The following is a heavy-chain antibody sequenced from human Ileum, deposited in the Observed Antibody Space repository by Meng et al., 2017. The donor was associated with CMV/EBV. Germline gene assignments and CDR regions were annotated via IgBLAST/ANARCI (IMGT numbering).Heavy chain of an antibody. CDR3: ARGLGAPPGYYYYGMDV. CDR2: ISSSDSHI. J-gene: IGHJ6*02. CDR1: GFTFSGYS. D-gene: IGHD4/OR15-4a*01. Sequence: GESLKISCVASGFTFSGYSMNWVRQAPGKGLERVSSISSSDSHIYYADSLKGRFTISRDNAENSLSLQMNSLRAEDTAVYYCARGLGAPPGYYYYGMDVWGQGTTVTVSS. V-gene: IGHV3-21*01.